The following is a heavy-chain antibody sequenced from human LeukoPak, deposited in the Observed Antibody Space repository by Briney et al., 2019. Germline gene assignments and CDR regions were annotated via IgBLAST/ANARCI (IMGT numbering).Heavy chain of an antibody. CDR3: ARGSGESGGYYYVY. V-gene: IGHV1-69*13. J-gene: IGHJ4*02. Sequence: SVKVSGKASGGSFSRYAISWVRQAPGQGLEWMGGIIPIFGTANYAQKFQGRVTITADESTRTVYMELRTLRSEDTAIYYCARGSGESGGYYYVYWGRGTPVTVSS. D-gene: IGHD3-22*01. CDR1: GGSFSRYA. CDR2: IIPIFGTA.